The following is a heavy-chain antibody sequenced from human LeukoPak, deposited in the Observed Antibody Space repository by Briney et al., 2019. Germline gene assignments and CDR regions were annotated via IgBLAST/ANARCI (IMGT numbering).Heavy chain of an antibody. CDR1: GGSISSYY. J-gene: IGHJ5*02. Sequence: ASETLSLTCTVSGGSISSYYWSWIRQPPGKGLEWIGYIYYSGSTKYNPSLKSRVTISVDTSKNQFSLKLSSVTAADTAVYYCARHWSHSVAQFGRSYWFDPWGQGTLVTVSS. D-gene: IGHD2-15*01. CDR3: ARHWSHSVAQFGRSYWFDP. V-gene: IGHV4-59*08. CDR2: IYYSGST.